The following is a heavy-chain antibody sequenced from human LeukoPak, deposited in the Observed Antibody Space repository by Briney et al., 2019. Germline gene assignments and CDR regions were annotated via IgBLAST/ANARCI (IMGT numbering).Heavy chain of an antibody. CDR2: IYYSGST. J-gene: IGHJ4*02. V-gene: IGHV4-59*01. D-gene: IGHD3-10*01. CDR1: GGSISSYY. CDR3: ARVREGVRGRNPFDY. Sequence: TSETLSLTCTVSGGSISSYYWSWIRQPPGKGLEWIGYIYYSGSTNYNPSLKSRVTISVDTSKNQFSLKLSSVTAADTAVYYCARVREGVRGRNPFDYWGQGTLVTVSS.